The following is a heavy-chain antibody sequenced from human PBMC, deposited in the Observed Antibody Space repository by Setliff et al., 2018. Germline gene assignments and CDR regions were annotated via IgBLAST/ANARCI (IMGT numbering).Heavy chain of an antibody. D-gene: IGHD4-4*01. CDR3: ARDPRDVYRRGGDC. Sequence: SVKVSCKTSGGTFSDNAMSWVRQAPGQGPEWMGGIIATVGGVSYAQKFQGRVTITADESTTTVYMELSSLTSEDTATYYCARDPRDVYRRGGDCWGPGTLVTVSS. CDR2: IIATVGGV. CDR1: GGTFSDNA. V-gene: IGHV1-69*13. J-gene: IGHJ4*02.